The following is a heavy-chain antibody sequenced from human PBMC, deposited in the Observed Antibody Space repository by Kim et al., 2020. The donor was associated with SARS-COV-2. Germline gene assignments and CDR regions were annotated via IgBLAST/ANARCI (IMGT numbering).Heavy chain of an antibody. D-gene: IGHD3-16*01. V-gene: IGHV3-33*01. Sequence: NKYYADSVKGRFTNSRDNSKNTLYLQMNSLRAEDTAVYYCARDGAHGFDIWGQGTMVTVSS. J-gene: IGHJ3*02. CDR2: NK. CDR3: ARDGAHGFDI.